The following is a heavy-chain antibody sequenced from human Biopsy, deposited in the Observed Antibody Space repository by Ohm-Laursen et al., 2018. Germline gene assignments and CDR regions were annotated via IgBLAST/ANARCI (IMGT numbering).Heavy chain of an antibody. V-gene: IGHV4-59*12. CDR1: GGSISGSS. CDR3: ARRPYGGTRYWYFDL. CDR2: ISYSGST. D-gene: IGHD4-23*01. Sequence: SQTLSLTCTVSGGSISGSSWSWIRQAPGRGLEWVGYISYSGSTSNNPSLKSRITISVDTSKNQISLKVTSVTAADTAVYYCARRPYGGTRYWYFDLWGRGTLVTVSS. J-gene: IGHJ2*01.